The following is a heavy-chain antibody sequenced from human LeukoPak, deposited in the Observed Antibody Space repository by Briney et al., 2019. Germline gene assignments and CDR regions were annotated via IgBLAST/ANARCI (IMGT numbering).Heavy chain of an antibody. CDR1: GGSISSYY. Sequence: SETLSLTCTVSGGSISSYYWSWIRQPPGEGLEWIGYIYYSGSTKYNPSLKSRVTISLDPSKNHFSLRLSSVTAADTAVYYCARHFQGTGYSFDYWGQGTLVTVSS. CDR2: IYYSGST. CDR3: ARHFQGTGYSFDY. V-gene: IGHV4-59*08. J-gene: IGHJ4*02. D-gene: IGHD6-19*01.